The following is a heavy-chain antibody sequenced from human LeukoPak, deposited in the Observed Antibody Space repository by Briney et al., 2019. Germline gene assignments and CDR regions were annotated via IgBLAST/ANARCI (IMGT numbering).Heavy chain of an antibody. D-gene: IGHD4-23*01. V-gene: IGHV1-18*01. Sequence: GASVKVSCKASGYTLNTYGINWVRQAPGQGLEWMGWISAFNGNTDYAQKLQDRVTMTTDTSTSTAYMEVRSLRSDDTAVYFCATGVRWDFDYWGQGALVTVSS. J-gene: IGHJ4*02. CDR1: GYTLNTYG. CDR3: ATGVRWDFDY. CDR2: ISAFNGNT.